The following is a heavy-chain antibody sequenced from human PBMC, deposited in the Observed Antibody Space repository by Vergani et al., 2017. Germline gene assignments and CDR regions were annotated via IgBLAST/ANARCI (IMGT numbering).Heavy chain of an antibody. J-gene: IGHJ3*01. CDR2: IYDSGST. CDR3: AREFPRKNYYDSSGYQD. D-gene: IGHD3-22*01. CDR1: GGPITSSSYY. Sequence: QLQLQESGPGLVKPSETLSLTCTVSGGPITSSSYYWGWIRQPPGKGLGWIGSIYDSGSTYYNPSRKSRVTISVETSKNQSSLKLSSVTAADTAVYYCAREFPRKNYYDSSGYQDWGQGTMVTVSS. V-gene: IGHV4-39*02.